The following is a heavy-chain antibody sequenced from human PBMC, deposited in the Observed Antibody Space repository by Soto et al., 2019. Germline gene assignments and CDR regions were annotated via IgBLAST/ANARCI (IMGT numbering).Heavy chain of an antibody. D-gene: IGHD3-10*01. CDR3: AKCVAWFGEFDY. CDR1: GFTFSSYV. J-gene: IGHJ4*02. Sequence: EVQLLESGGGLVQPGGSLRLSCAASGFTFSSYVMSWVRQAPGKGLEWVSVISGSGGSTYYEDSVKGRFTISRDNSKNTLYMQMNSLRAEDTAVYYCAKCVAWFGEFDYWGQVTLVTVSS. V-gene: IGHV3-23*01. CDR2: ISGSGGST.